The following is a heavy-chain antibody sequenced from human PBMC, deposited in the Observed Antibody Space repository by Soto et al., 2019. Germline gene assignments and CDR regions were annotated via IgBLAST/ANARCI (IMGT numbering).Heavy chain of an antibody. V-gene: IGHV3-11*06. CDR3: VKSGDNYNALDY. J-gene: IGHJ4*02. CDR1: GFTLSDLY. Sequence: PGGSLRLSCTASGFTLSDLYMSWIRQAPGKGLEWIGYSSNSGSFTRYADSVKGRFSISRDNAKNSLYLQINSLRGDDTAIYYCVKSGDNYNALDYWGQGTPVTVS. D-gene: IGHD1-1*01. CDR2: SSNSGSFT.